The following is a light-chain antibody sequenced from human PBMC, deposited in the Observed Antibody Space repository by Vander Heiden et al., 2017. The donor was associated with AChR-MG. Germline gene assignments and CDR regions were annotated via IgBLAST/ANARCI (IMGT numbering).Light chain of an antibody. CDR2: DAT. Sequence: DIQMTQPPSSLSASVGNRVTITCQASQDISNFLNWYQQKPGKAPKLLIYDATKLEIGVPSRFSGSGSGAHFTLTISSLQPEDVATYYCQQYHNLPPYTFGQGTKLEIK. V-gene: IGKV1-33*01. J-gene: IGKJ2*01. CDR1: QDISNF. CDR3: QQYHNLPPYT.